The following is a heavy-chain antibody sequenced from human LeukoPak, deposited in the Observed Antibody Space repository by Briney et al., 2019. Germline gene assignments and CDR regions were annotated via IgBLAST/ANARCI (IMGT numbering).Heavy chain of an antibody. V-gene: IGHV4-59*01. CDR2: IHHSGST. CDR1: GDSISSYY. Sequence: SETLSLTCTVSGDSISSYYWSWIRQPPRKGLEWIGYIHHSGSTNYNPSLKSRVTISADTSKDQFSLRLASVTAADTAVYYWATGYSSTGYYFDYWGEGTLVTVSS. D-gene: IGHD6-13*01. CDR3: ATGYSSTGYYFDY. J-gene: IGHJ4*02.